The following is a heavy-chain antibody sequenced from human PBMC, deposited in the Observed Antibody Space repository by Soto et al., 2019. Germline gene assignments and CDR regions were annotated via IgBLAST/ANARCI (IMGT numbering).Heavy chain of an antibody. V-gene: IGHV1-69*14. D-gene: IGHD2-2*01. CDR3: ARHVPAAGYYYGMDV. J-gene: IGHJ6*02. Sequence: QVQLVQSGAEVKKPGSSVKVSCKASGGTFSSYAISWVRQAPGQGLEWMGGIIAIFGTENYAQKFQGRVTITADKSTSTAYMELSSLRSEDTAVYYCARHVPAAGYYYGMDVWGQGTTVTVSS. CDR2: IIAIFGTE. CDR1: GGTFSSYA.